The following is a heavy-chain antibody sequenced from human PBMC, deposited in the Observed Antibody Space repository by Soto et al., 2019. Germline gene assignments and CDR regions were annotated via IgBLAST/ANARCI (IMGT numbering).Heavy chain of an antibody. CDR3: AIFVRTPGDSSGWPFDY. V-gene: IGHV1-24*01. Sequence: ASVKVSCKVSGYTLTELSMHWVRQAPGKGLEWMGGFDPEDGETIYAQKFQGRVTMTEDTSTDTAYMELSSLRSEDTAVYYCAIFVRTPGDSSGWPFDYWGQGTLVTVSS. D-gene: IGHD6-19*01. CDR2: FDPEDGET. CDR1: GYTLTELS. J-gene: IGHJ4*02.